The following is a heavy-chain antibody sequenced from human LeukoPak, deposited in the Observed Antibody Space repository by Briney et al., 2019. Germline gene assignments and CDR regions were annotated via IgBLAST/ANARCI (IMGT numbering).Heavy chain of an antibody. CDR3: ARHADIVATTHFDY. D-gene: IGHD5-12*01. Sequence: SETLSLTCTVSGGSISSFYWSWIRQPAGKGLEWIGRIYTSGSTNYNPSLKSRVTMSVDTSKNQFSLKLSSVTAADTAVYYCARHADIVATTHFDYWGQGTLVTVSS. CDR1: GGSISSFY. CDR2: IYTSGST. V-gene: IGHV4-4*07. J-gene: IGHJ4*02.